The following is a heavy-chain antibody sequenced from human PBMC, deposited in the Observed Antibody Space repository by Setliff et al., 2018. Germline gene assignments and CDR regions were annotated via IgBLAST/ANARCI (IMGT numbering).Heavy chain of an antibody. CDR2: IYTSGST. CDR1: GGSISSGSYY. CDR3: ARGGTYRYFDY. V-gene: IGHV4-61*09. Sequence: SETLSLTCTVSGGSISSGSYYWSWIRQPAGKGLEWIGHIYTSGSTNYNPSLKSRVTISVDTSKNQFSLKLSSVTAADTAVYYCARGGTYRYFDYWGQGALVTVSS. J-gene: IGHJ4*02.